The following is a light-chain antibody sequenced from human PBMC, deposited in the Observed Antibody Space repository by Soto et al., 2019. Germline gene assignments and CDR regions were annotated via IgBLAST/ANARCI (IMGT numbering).Light chain of an antibody. V-gene: IGLV2-14*01. J-gene: IGLJ1*01. CDR1: SSDVGGYNY. CDR2: EVS. CDR3: SSHTSYSTRV. Sequence: QSVLTQPASVSGSPGQSIAISCTGTSSDVGGYNYVSWYQQHPGKAPKLMIHEVSNRPSGISDRFSGSKSGNTASLTISGLQADDEADYYCSSHTSYSTRVFGTGTKLTV.